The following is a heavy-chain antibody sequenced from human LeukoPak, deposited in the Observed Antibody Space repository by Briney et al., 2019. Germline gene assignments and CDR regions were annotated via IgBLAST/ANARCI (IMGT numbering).Heavy chain of an antibody. CDR1: GFSFSDYY. J-gene: IGHJ4*02. CDR2: MSNSGGTI. D-gene: IGHD3-10*01. V-gene: IGHV3-11*01. Sequence: PGGSLRLSCAASGFSFSDYYMSWIRQAPGKGLEWVSYMSNSGGTIYCADSVKGRFTISRDNTKNSLYLQMNSLRAEDTAVYYCASVLWFGGIFFDYWGQGILVTVSS. CDR3: ASVLWFGGIFFDY.